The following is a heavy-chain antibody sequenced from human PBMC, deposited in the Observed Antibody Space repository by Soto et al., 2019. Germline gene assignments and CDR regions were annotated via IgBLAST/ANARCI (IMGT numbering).Heavy chain of an antibody. D-gene: IGHD5-18*01. CDR3: ARASGYSYPPAYAMAV. V-gene: IGHV4-31*03. Sequence: VQLQESGPGLVKPSQTLSLNCTVSGASITNIGDFWTWIRQSPAKGLEWIGYIHHSGKTYYNPSLKSRVTISVDTSKSQVSLKLSSVTAADTAVYYCARASGYSYPPAYAMAVWGQGATVTVSS. CDR2: IHHSGKT. CDR1: GASITNIGDF. J-gene: IGHJ6*02.